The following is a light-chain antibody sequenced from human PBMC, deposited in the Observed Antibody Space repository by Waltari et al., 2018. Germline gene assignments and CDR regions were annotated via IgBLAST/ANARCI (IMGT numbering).Light chain of an antibody. CDR1: QSVTTN. CDR3: HQYNDGPPFN. Sequence: EIVMTQSPATLSVSPGERAILSCRASQSVTTNLAWDQQKPGQAPRLLIYGASTRATGLPARFSGSGSGTEFTLTISSLQSEDCAVYYCHQYNDGPPFNFGQGTKLEIK. V-gene: IGKV3-15*01. CDR2: GAS. J-gene: IGKJ2*01.